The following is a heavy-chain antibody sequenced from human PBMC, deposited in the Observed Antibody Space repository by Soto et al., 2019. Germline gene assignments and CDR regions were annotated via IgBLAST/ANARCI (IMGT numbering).Heavy chain of an antibody. CDR1: GYPFNTHGVC. D-gene: IGHD3-16*01. CDR3: AHFGPGPLSSAY. CDR2: TYWDAYR. Sequence: QIPLKASAPTLVKPTKTLALNCTFPGYPFNTHGVCVSWILQPPGKALQWLAVTYWDAYRRYRPCLTARLTITKDNSTYQVGLTITNMDSVDTVTYYCAHFGPGPLSSAYLGQGALVTVSS. V-gene: IGHV2-5*02. J-gene: IGHJ1*01.